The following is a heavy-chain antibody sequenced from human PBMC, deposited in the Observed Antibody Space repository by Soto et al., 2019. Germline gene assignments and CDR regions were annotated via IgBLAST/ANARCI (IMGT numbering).Heavy chain of an antibody. CDR1: GGSISSGGYY. V-gene: IGHV4-31*03. CDR2: IYGSGIN. J-gene: IGHJ4*02. CDR3: ARKQSGFFYGIAY. D-gene: IGHD3-3*01. Sequence: QVQLQESGPGLVKPSQTLSLTCTVSGGSISSGGYYWSWIRQHPEKGLEWLGYIYGSGINFYNPSLQSRVILSMDTSKNQCSRKLSSVTSADTAVYYCARKQSGFFYGIAYWGQGTLGTVSS.